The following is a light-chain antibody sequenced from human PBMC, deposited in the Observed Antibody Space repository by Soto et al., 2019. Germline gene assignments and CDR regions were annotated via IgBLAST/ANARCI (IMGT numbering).Light chain of an antibody. V-gene: IGKV3-20*01. CDR2: GTS. CDR1: QAVTGNY. Sequence: EVVLTQSPDTLSLSPGETATLSCRASQAVTGNYLAWYQQKPGQAPRLLIYGTSNRATGIPDRFCGSGSGTDFTLTISRLEPEDVAVYYCQQCGPSLRYTFGQGTKLEIK. J-gene: IGKJ2*01. CDR3: QQCGPSLRYT.